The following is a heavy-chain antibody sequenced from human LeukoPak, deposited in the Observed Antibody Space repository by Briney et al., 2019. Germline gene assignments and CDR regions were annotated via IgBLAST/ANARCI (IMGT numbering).Heavy chain of an antibody. CDR3: ARQGYCSGGSCQNWFDP. J-gene: IGHJ5*02. CDR1: GYTFTGYY. Sequence: ASVKVSCKASGYTFTGYYVHWERQAPGLGLEWMGWINPNSGGTNYAQKFQGWVTMTRDTSISTDYMELSRLRSDDSAVYYCARQGYCSGGSCQNWFDPWGQGTLVTVSS. D-gene: IGHD2-15*01. V-gene: IGHV1-2*04. CDR2: INPNSGGT.